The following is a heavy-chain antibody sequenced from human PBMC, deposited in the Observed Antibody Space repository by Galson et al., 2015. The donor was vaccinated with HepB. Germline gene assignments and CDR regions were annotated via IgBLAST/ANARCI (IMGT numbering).Heavy chain of an antibody. CDR1: GFIFTNAW. CDR2: IKSKTDGGTT. D-gene: IGHD1-26*01. CDR3: STGGGSYPFDY. J-gene: IGHJ4*02. V-gene: IGHV3-15*01. Sequence: SLRLSCAASGFIFTNAWMSWVRQAPGKGLEWVGRIKSKTDGGTTDYGAPVKGRFTISRDDSRNTLDLQMSSLKTEDTAVYYCSTGGGSYPFDYWGQGTLVTVSS.